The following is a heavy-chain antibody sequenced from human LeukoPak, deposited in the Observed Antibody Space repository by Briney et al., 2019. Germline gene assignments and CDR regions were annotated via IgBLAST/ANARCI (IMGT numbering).Heavy chain of an antibody. CDR1: GGSISSYY. CDR3: ARGRGPCGGDCYYDY. Sequence: PSETLSLTCTVSGGSISSYYWSWIRQPPGKGLEWIGYIYYSGSTNCNPSLKSRVTISVDTSKNQFSLKLSSVTAADTAVYYCARGRGPCGGDCYYDYWGQGTLVTVSS. CDR2: IYYSGST. J-gene: IGHJ4*02. V-gene: IGHV4-59*01. D-gene: IGHD2-21*02.